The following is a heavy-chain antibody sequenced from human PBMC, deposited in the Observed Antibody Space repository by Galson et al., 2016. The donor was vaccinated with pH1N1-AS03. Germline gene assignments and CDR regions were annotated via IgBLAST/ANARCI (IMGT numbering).Heavy chain of an antibody. J-gene: IGHJ3*01. V-gene: IGHV1-24*01. D-gene: IGHD3-16*01. Sequence: SVKVSCKVSGNTLTELSIQWARQAPGEGLDWMGGFDPDNTETVYAQKFQGRVTMTEDTSTDTAYMELSSLRSGDTAKYYCVTTAYAFGLGSVDAFDVWGQGTKVTVSP. CDR2: FDPDNTET. CDR3: VTTAYAFGLGSVDAFDV. CDR1: GNTLTELS.